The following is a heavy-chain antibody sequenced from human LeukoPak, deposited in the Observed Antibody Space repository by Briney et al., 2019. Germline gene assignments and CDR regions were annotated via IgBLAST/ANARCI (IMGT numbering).Heavy chain of an antibody. D-gene: IGHD6-19*01. V-gene: IGHV4-59*01. CDR2: IYYSGST. J-gene: IGHJ4*02. Sequence: KPSETLSLTCTVSGGSISSYYGSWIRQPPGKGLEWIGYIYYSGSTNYNPSLKSRVTISVDTSKNQFSLKLSSVTAADTAVYYCASMTYSSGWSTFDYWGQGTLVTVSS. CDR3: ASMTYSSGWSTFDY. CDR1: GGSISSYY.